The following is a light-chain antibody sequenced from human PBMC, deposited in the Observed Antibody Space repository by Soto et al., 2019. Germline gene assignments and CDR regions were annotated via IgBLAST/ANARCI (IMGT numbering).Light chain of an antibody. J-gene: IGKJ1*01. V-gene: IGKV1-9*01. CDR1: QGFSSY. Sequence: IQLTQSPSSLSASVGDRVTITCRASQGFSSYLAWYQQKPGKAPKLLIYAASTLQSGVPSRFSGSGSWTDFTLTISSLQPEDFATYYCQQLNSYPPWTFGQGTKVEIK. CDR2: AAS. CDR3: QQLNSYPPWT.